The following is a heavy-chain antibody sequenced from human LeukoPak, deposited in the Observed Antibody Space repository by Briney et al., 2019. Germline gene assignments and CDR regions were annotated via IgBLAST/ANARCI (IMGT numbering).Heavy chain of an antibody. CDR1: GFIFSTYG. CDR3: ASDYDSRGSAY. Sequence: GGSLRLSCAASGFIFSTYGMHWVRQAPGKGLEWVAFIRNDGSDKYYAVSVKGRFTISRDNSKNTLYLQMTSLRADDTAVYYCASDYDSRGSAYWGQGTLVTVSS. J-gene: IGHJ4*02. D-gene: IGHD3-22*01. CDR2: IRNDGSDK. V-gene: IGHV3-30*02.